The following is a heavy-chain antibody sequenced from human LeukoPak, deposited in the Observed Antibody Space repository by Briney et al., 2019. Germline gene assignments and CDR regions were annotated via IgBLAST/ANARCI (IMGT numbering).Heavy chain of an antibody. CDR1: GGSISGYY. J-gene: IGHJ4*02. V-gene: IGHV4-59*01. Sequence: SETLSLTCTVSGGSISGYYWSWIRQPPGKGLEWVGYISYSGSTNYNPSLNSRVTISVDTSKNQFSLKLSSVTAADTAIYYCARDGRAGSLFAYWGQGTLVTVSS. CDR2: ISYSGST. D-gene: IGHD6-19*01. CDR3: ARDGRAGSLFAY.